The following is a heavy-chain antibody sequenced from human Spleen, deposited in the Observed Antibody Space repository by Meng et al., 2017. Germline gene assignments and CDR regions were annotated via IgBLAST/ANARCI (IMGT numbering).Heavy chain of an antibody. CDR1: GYTFTAYY. CDR3: ARDPAGGLLWFGELLYLRGFGWFDP. V-gene: IGHV1-46*01. J-gene: IGHJ5*02. D-gene: IGHD3-10*01. CDR2: INPSGGST. Sequence: ASVKVSCKSSGYTFTAYYIHWVRQAPGQGLEWMGIINPSGGSTSYAQKFQGRVTMTRDTSTSTVYMELSSLRSEDTAVYYCARDPAGGLLWFGELLYLRGFGWFDPWGQGTLVTVSS.